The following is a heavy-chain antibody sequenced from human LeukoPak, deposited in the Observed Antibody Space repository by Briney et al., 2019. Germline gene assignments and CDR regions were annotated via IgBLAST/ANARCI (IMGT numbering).Heavy chain of an antibody. V-gene: IGHV3-43D*03. Sequence: GGSLRLSCAAPGFTFDDYAMHWVRQAPGKGLEWVSLISWDGGSTYYADSVKGRFTISRDNAKNSLYLQMNSLRAEDTAVYYCARAVLLWHGSLDYWGQGTLVTVSS. CDR1: GFTFDDYA. J-gene: IGHJ4*02. D-gene: IGHD3-10*01. CDR3: ARAVLLWHGSLDY. CDR2: ISWDGGST.